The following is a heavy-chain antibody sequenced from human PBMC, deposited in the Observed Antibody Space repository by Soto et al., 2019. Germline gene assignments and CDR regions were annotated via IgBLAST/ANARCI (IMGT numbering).Heavy chain of an antibody. V-gene: IGHV1-69*13. Sequence: GASVKVSCKASGGTFSSYAISWVRQAPGQGLEWMGGIIPIFGTANYAQKFQGRVTITADESTSTAYMELSSLRSEDTAVYYCARGVAYYDILTGKNPTPLFDYWGQGTLVTVSS. J-gene: IGHJ4*02. CDR3: ARGVAYYDILTGKNPTPLFDY. CDR2: IIPIFGTA. D-gene: IGHD3-9*01. CDR1: GGTFSSYA.